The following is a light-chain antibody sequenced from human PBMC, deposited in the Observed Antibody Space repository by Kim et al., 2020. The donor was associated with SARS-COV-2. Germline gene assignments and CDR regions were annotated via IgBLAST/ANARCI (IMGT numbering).Light chain of an antibody. Sequence: ALGQTAKASCGGDNIGIENVHGCQQKAGQAPVVVIYRDIDRTSGIPERFSGSNSGNTATLTISRARAGDEADYYCQVWDSSTAHVVFGGGTQLTVL. CDR1: NIGIEN. V-gene: IGLV3-9*01. J-gene: IGLJ2*01. CDR3: QVWDSSTAHVV. CDR2: RDI.